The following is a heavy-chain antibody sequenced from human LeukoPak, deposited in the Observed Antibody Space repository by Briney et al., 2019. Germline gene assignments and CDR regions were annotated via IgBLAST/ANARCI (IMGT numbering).Heavy chain of an antibody. CDR1: GGSISSNSYY. V-gene: IGHV4-61*02. D-gene: IGHD2-21*02. CDR3: ARGGYCGGGCYFYY. J-gene: IGHJ4*02. CDR2: IYTSGST. Sequence: SETLSLTCTVSGGSISSNSYYWSWIRQPAGKGLEWIGRIYTSGSTDYNPSLKSRVTISRDTSKNEFSLKLSSVTAADTAVYYCARGGYCGGGCYFYYWGQGTLVTVSS.